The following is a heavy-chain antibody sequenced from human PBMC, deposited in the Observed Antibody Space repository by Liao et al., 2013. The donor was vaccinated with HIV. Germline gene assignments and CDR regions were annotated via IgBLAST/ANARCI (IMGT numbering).Heavy chain of an antibody. CDR1: GGSISSADYF. V-gene: IGHV4-30-4*01. CDR3: ARGRRPWEMFHDIYYMDV. CDR2: IYYSGST. D-gene: IGHD1-26*01. Sequence: QVQLQQSGPGLVKPSQTLSLTCTLSGGSISSADYFWNWIRQSPGKGLEWIGYIYYSGSTYYNPSLKSRLTISMDRSKNQFSLRLTSVTAADTAVYYCARGRRPWEMFHDIYYMDVWGSGTTVIVSS. J-gene: IGHJ6*03.